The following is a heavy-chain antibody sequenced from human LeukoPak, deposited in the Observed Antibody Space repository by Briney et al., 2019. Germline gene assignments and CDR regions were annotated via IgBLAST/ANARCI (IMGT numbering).Heavy chain of an antibody. CDR3: ARHRDYYDT. V-gene: IGHV4-59*08. CDR2: IYSSGSA. D-gene: IGHD3-22*01. CDR1: GASINNNF. J-gene: IGHJ4*01. Sequence: SETLSLTCTVSGASINNNFWTWIRQPPGKGLEWIGYIYSSGSANYNPSLKSRVIIAGDTSKNQISLNLTSVTAADTAVYFCARHRDYYDTWGHGTLVTVSS.